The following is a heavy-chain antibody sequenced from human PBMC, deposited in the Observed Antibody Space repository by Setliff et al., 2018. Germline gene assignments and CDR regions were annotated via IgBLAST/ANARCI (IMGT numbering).Heavy chain of an antibody. CDR2: LHTSGSI. CDR3: TRDNTMVGATDY. V-gene: IGHV4-61*02. Sequence: PSETLSLTCTVSGGSISSGTYYWSWIRQPAGKGLEWIGRLHTSGSIDYNPSLKSRVTISVDTSKNQFSLRLRSVTAADTAVYFCTRDNTMVGATDYWGLGTLVTVS. CDR1: GGSISSGTYY. J-gene: IGHJ4*02. D-gene: IGHD1-26*01.